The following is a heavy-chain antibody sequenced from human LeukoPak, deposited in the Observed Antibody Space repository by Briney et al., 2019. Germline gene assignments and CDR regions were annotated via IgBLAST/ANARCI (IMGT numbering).Heavy chain of an antibody. J-gene: IGHJ4*02. CDR3: ALTGEGATDY. Sequence: GGSLRLSCAASGFTFSSYWMHWVRQAPGQGLEWMGWINPNSGGTNYAQKFQGRVTMTRDTSISTAYMELSRLRSDDTAVYYCALTGEGATDYWGQGTLVTVSS. CDR2: INPNSGGT. D-gene: IGHD1-26*01. CDR1: GFTFSSYW. V-gene: IGHV1-2*02.